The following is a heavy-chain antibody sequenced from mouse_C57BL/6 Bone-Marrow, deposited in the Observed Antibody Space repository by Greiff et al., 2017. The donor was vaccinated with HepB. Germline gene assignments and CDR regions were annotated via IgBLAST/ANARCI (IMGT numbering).Heavy chain of an antibody. V-gene: IGHV1-19*01. D-gene: IGHD2-4*01. Sequence: EVQLQQSGPVLVKPGASVKMSCKASGYTFTDYYMNWVKQSHGKSLEWIGVINPYNGGTSYNQKFKGKATLTVDKSSSTAYMELNSLTSEDSAVYYCARWGIYYDYDGYYFDYWGQGTTLTVSS. CDR2: INPYNGGT. CDR3: ARWGIYYDYDGYYFDY. J-gene: IGHJ2*01. CDR1: GYTFTDYY.